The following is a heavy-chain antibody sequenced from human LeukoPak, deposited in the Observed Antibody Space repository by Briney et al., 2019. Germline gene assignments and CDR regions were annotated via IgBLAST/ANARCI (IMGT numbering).Heavy chain of an antibody. CDR2: IRYDGSNK. D-gene: IGHD4-17*01. CDR3: AKGVTVTSDFDY. J-gene: IGHJ4*02. Sequence: GGSLRLSCAASGFTFSSYGMHWVRQAPGKRLEWVAFIRYDGSNKYYADSVKGRFTISRDNSKNTLYLQMNSLRAEDTAVYYCAKGVTVTSDFDYWGQGTLVTVSS. CDR1: GFTFSSYG. V-gene: IGHV3-30*02.